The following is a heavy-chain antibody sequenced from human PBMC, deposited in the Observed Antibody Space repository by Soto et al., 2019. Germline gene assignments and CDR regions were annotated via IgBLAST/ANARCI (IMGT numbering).Heavy chain of an antibody. J-gene: IGHJ5*02. CDR3: PRHGEYYGSGSYIWFDP. Sequence: PSETLSLTCTVSGGSISSYYWSWIRQPPGKGLEWIGYIYYSGSTNYNPSLKSRVTISVATSKNQFSLKLSSVTAADTAVYFCPRHGEYYGSGSYIWFDPWGQGSLVTVSS. CDR2: IYYSGST. V-gene: IGHV4-59*08. D-gene: IGHD3-10*01. CDR1: GGSISSYY.